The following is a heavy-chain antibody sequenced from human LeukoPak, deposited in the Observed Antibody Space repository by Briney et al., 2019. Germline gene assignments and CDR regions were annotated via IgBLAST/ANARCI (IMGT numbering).Heavy chain of an antibody. D-gene: IGHD3-10*01. CDR3: ARDVGYGSAFDI. J-gene: IGHJ3*02. CDR2: IDAGNGRT. CDR1: GYDFTKYA. V-gene: IGHV1-3*03. Sequence: GASVKVSCKASGYDFTKYAVQWVRQAPGQRLEWMGWIDAGNGRTKYSQDFQGRVTITRDTSASIAYMELSSLRSDDMAVYYCARDVGYGSAFDIWGQGTMVTVSS.